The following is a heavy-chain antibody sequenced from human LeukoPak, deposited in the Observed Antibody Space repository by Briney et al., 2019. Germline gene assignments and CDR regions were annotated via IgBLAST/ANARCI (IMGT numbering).Heavy chain of an antibody. Sequence: GASVKVSCKVSGYTLTELSMHWVRQAPGKGLEWMGSFDPEDGETIYAQKFQGRVTMTEDTPTDTAYMELSSLRSEDTAVYYCARPMTENYYYYGMDVWGQGTTVTVSS. CDR1: GYTLTELS. CDR3: ARPMTENYYYYGMDV. CDR2: FDPEDGET. J-gene: IGHJ6*02. V-gene: IGHV1-24*01.